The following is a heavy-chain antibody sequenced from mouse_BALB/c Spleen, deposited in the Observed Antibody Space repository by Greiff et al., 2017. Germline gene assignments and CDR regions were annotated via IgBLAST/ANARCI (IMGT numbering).Heavy chain of an antibody. CDR3: TRSCYGNVAWFDY. CDR2: IYPGNSDT. J-gene: IGHJ3*01. V-gene: IGHV1-5*01. CDR1: GYTFTSYW. Sequence: VQLQQSGTVLARPGASVKMSCKASGYTFTSYWMHWVKQRPGQGLEWIGAIYPGNSDTSYNQKFKGKAKLTAVTSTSTAYMELSSLTNEDSAVYYGTRSCYGNVAWFDYWGQGTLVTVSA. D-gene: IGHD2-1*01.